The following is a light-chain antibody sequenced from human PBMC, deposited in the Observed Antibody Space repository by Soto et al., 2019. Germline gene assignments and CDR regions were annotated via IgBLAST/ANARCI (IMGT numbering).Light chain of an antibody. J-gene: IGKJ4*01. CDR3: LQHNTYPLT. CDR1: QGIRSG. Sequence: DIQMTQSRSSLSASVGDRVAITCRATQGIRSGLGWYQQKPGKAPKRLIDAASSLQSGVPSRFSGSGSGTEFTLTISSLQPEDFATYYCLQHNTYPLTFGGGTKLDIK. V-gene: IGKV1-17*01. CDR2: AAS.